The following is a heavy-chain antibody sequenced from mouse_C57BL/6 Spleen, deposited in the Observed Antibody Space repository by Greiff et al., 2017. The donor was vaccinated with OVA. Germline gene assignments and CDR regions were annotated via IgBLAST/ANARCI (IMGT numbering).Heavy chain of an antibody. CDR1: GYAFTNYL. Sequence: VHLVESGAELVRPGTSVKVSCKASGYAFTNYLIEWVKQRPGQGLEWIGVINPGSGGTNYNEKFKGKATLTADKSSSTAYMQLSSLTSEDSAVYFCARNYDYWGQGTTLTVSS. CDR3: ARNYDY. V-gene: IGHV1-54*01. D-gene: IGHD2-1*01. CDR2: INPGSGGT. J-gene: IGHJ2*01.